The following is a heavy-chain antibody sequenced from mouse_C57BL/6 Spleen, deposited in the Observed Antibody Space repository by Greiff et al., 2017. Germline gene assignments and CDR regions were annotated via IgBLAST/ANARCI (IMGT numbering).Heavy chain of an antibody. V-gene: IGHV1-75*01. CDR1: GYTFTDYY. J-gene: IGHJ3*01. D-gene: IGHD4-1*01. Sequence: QVQLKEPGPELVKPGASVKISCKASGYTFTDYYINWVKQRPGQGLEWIGWIFPGSGSTYYNEKFKGKATLTVDKSSSTAYMSLSSLTSGDSAVYVCARWGGTAWFAYWGQGTLVTVSA. CDR2: IFPGSGST. CDR3: ARWGGTAWFAY.